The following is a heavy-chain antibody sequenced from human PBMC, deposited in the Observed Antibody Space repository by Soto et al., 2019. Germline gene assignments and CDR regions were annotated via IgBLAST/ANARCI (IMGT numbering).Heavy chain of an antibody. CDR2: IKSETDGGTT. Sequence: VGSLRLSRAASGFTSSHSWMPWVRSAPGKGLEWVGRIKSETDGGTTDYAAPVKGRFTISRDDSKDTLYLQMNSLKIEDTAVYYCATDRRWEATVDYWGQGTLVTVSS. CDR1: GFTSSHSW. CDR3: ATDRRWEATVDY. D-gene: IGHD1-26*01. V-gene: IGHV3-15*01. J-gene: IGHJ4*02.